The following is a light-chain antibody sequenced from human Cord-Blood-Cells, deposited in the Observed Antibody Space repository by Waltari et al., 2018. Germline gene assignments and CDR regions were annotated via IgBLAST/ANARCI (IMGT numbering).Light chain of an antibody. J-gene: IGKJ4*01. CDR2: DAS. CDR1: KDISNY. CDR3: QQYDNLPLT. V-gene: IGKV1-33*01. Sequence: DIQMTQSPSSLSSSVGDRVSITCQASKDISNYLNWYQQKPGKAPKILIYDASNLETGVPSRCSVSGSGTDFTVTISSLQPEDIATYYCQQYDNLPLTFGGGTKVEIK.